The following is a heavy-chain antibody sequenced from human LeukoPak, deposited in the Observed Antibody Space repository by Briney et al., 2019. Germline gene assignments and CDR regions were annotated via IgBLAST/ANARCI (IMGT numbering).Heavy chain of an antibody. CDR1: GFTFSSYA. V-gene: IGHV3-23*01. CDR3: AKPQWFGEDYYYYGMDV. D-gene: IGHD3-10*01. CDR2: ISGSGGST. J-gene: IGHJ6*04. Sequence: GGSLRLSCAASGFTFSSYAMSWVRQAPGKGLEWVSAISGSGGSTYYADSVKGRFTIPRDNSKNTLYLQMNSLRAEDTAVYYCAKPQWFGEDYYYYGMDVWGKGTTVTVSS.